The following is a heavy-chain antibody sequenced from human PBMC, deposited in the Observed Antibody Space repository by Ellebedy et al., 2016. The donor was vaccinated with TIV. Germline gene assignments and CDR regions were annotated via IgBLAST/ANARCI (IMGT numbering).Heavy chain of an antibody. Sequence: GESLKISXKGSGYSFTSYWIGWVRQMPGKGLEWMGIIYPGDSDTRYSPSFQGQVTISADKSISTAYLQWSSLKASDTAMYYCARVAEGFGELLNEWVDAFDIWGQGTMVTVSS. CDR3: ARVAEGFGELLNEWVDAFDI. V-gene: IGHV5-51*01. CDR2: IYPGDSDT. D-gene: IGHD3-10*01. J-gene: IGHJ3*02. CDR1: GYSFTSYW.